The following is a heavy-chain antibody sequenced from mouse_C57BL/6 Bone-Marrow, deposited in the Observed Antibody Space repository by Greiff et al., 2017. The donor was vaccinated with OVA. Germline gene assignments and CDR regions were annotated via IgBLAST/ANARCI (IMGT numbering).Heavy chain of an antibody. CDR3: ARSRTMITGGYAIDD. D-gene: IGHD2-4*01. CDR1: GFNITNTY. Sequence: VQLKQSVAELVRPGASVKLSCTASGFNITNTYMHWVKQRPEQGLEWIGRIDPADGNTNYDPKFKGKATITADTSSNTAYLQLSSLASEDTAIYYCARSRTMITGGYAIDDWGQGTSVTVSA. J-gene: IGHJ4*01. V-gene: IGHV14-3*01. CDR2: IDPADGNT.